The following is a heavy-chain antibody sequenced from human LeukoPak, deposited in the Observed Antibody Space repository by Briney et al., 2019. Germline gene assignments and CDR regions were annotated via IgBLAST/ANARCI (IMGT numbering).Heavy chain of an antibody. Sequence: PSETLSLTCAVSGVSFDDYYWAWVRQTPGKGLEGIGEINHSGYTNDSPSLKSRVTLSIDTSRKQFSLNLRSVTVADAGTYYCTRMTTGHDYWGQGTLVTVSS. CDR3: TRMTTGHDY. J-gene: IGHJ4*02. CDR2: INHSGYT. CDR1: GVSFDDYY. D-gene: IGHD4-17*01. V-gene: IGHV4-34*01.